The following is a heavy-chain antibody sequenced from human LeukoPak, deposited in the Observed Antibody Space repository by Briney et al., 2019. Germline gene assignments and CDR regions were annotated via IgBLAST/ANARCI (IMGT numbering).Heavy chain of an antibody. CDR2: ISDDGSNK. CDR3: ASSPTYCSSTSCYINY. Sequence: PRGSLRLSCAASGFTFSSYGMHWVRQAPGKGLEWVAVISDDGSNKYYVDSVKGRFTISRDNSKNTLYLQMNSLRAEDTAVFYCASSPTYCSSTSCYINYWGQGALVTVSS. CDR1: GFTFSSYG. D-gene: IGHD2-2*02. J-gene: IGHJ4*02. V-gene: IGHV3-30*03.